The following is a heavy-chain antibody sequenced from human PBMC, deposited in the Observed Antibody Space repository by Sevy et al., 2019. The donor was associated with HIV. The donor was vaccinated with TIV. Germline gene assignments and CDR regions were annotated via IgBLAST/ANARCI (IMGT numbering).Heavy chain of an antibody. CDR1: GGSVNSGYYH. CDR2: TYDDARI. J-gene: IGHJ5*02. CDR3: AGYIVGGGGRGS. V-gene: IGHV4-61*01. D-gene: IGHD1-26*01. Sequence: SETLSLTCRVSGGSVNSGYYHWSWIRQPPGKGLEWIGQTYDDARINYNPSLGGRVTISIDTPNNQFSLRLTSVTAADTALYYCAGYIVGGGGRGSWGQGTLVTVSS.